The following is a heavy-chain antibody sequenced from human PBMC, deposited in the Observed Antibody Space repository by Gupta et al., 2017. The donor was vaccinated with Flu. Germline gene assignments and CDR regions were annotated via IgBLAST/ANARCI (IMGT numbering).Heavy chain of an antibody. CDR3: ATAGGWYAYTFDY. Sequence: EVQLVESGGGLVQPGGSLRLSCAASGFTFSSYWMHWVRQAPGKGLVWVSRINSDGSSTSYADAVKGRFTISRDNAKNTLYLQMNSLRAEDTAVYYCATAGGWYAYTFDYWGQGTLVTVSS. V-gene: IGHV3-74*01. J-gene: IGHJ4*02. CDR2: INSDGSST. D-gene: IGHD6-19*01. CDR1: GFTFSSYW.